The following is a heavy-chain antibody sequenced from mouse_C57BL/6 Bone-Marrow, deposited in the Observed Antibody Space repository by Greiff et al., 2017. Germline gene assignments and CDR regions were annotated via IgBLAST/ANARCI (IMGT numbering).Heavy chain of an antibody. V-gene: IGHV1-50*01. Sequence: QVQLQQPGAELVKPGASVKLSCKASGYTFTSYWMQWVKQRPGPGLEWIGEIDPSDSYTNYNQKFKSKDTLTVDTSSTTAYMQLSSLTTEDSAVYYCARKAYYFDYWGQGTTRTVSS. CDR2: IDPSDSYT. CDR3: ARKAYYFDY. J-gene: IGHJ2*01. CDR1: GYTFTSYW.